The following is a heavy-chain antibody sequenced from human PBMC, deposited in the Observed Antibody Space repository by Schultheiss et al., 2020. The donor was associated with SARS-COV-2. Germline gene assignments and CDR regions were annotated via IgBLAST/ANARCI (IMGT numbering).Heavy chain of an antibody. J-gene: IGHJ4*02. CDR1: GFTFSSHW. CDR3: ARDQGYCYDGDCYSMDY. Sequence: GGSLRLSCATSGFTFSSHWMSWVRQAPGKGPEWVANIKQDGSEKYYMDSVKDRFTISRDNAKKSLYLQMNSLRAEDTAVYYCARDQGYCYDGDCYSMDYWGQGTLVTVSS. D-gene: IGHD2-21*01. CDR2: IKQDGSEK. V-gene: IGHV3-7*01.